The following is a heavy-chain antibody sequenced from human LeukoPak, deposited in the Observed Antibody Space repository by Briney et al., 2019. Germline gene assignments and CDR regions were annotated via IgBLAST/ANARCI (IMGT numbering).Heavy chain of an antibody. CDR2: ISGSGGST. D-gene: IGHD2-21*01. J-gene: IGHJ3*02. CDR3: AKERHIVVVAFDI. Sequence: GGTLRLSRAASGFTFSSYGMSWVRQAPGKGLEWVSAISGSGGSTYYADSVKGRFTISRDNSKNTLYLQMNSLRAEDTAVYYCAKERHIVVVAFDIWGQGIMVTVSS. V-gene: IGHV3-23*01. CDR1: GFTFSSYG.